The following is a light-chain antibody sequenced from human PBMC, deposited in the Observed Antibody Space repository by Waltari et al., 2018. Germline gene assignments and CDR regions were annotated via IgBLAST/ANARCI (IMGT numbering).Light chain of an antibody. CDR1: NSNLGSNY. Sequence: QPALTQPASVSETPGQRVTIPCSGSNSNLGSNYLYWYQQLPGTAPKPLIYRNNQRPSGVPDRFSASKSGTSASLAIDGLRSEDEAVYYCASWDDSHYVFGPGTQVTVL. CDR2: RNN. V-gene: IGLV1-47*01. CDR3: ASWDDSHYV. J-gene: IGLJ1*01.